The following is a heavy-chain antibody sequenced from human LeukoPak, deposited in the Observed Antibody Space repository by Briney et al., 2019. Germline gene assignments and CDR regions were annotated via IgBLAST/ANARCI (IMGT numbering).Heavy chain of an antibody. V-gene: IGHV3-15*01. CDR2: IKSKTDGGTT. CDR1: GFTFSNAW. Sequence: PGGSLRLSCAASGFTFSNAWMSWVRQAPGKGLEWVGRIKSKTDGGTTDYAAPVKGRFTISKDDSKNTLYLQMNSLKTEDTAVYYCTTVPYYYDNSGYYHGVFDYWGQGTLATVSS. CDR3: TTVPYYYDNSGYYHGVFDY. D-gene: IGHD3-22*01. J-gene: IGHJ4*02.